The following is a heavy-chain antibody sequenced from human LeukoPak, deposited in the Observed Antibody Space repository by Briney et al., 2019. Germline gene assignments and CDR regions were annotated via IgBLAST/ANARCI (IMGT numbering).Heavy chain of an antibody. CDR2: IDQYGRAK. D-gene: IGHD5-18*01. CDR1: GFTFSNYW. J-gene: IGHJ4*02. Sequence: PGGSLRLSCAASGFTFSNYWMSWVRQAPGKGLGWVASIDQYGRAKYYADSVRGRFTFSRDNTKNSLHLQMNSLRAEDTAVYYCARADSYGSILDYWGQGTRVIDSS. CDR3: ARADSYGSILDY. V-gene: IGHV3-7*04.